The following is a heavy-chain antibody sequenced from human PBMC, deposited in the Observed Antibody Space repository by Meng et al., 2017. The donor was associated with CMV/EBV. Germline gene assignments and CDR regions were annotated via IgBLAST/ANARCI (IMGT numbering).Heavy chain of an antibody. J-gene: IGHJ4*02. CDR1: GGSISSSSYY. Sequence: LQPQELGPGLGRPSGPLSLTCTASGGSISSSSYYWGWIRQPPGKGLEWIGSIYYSGSTYYNPSLKSRVTISVDTSKNQFSLKLSSVTAADTAVYYCARDSAVAGVVDYWGQGTLVTVSS. D-gene: IGHD6-19*01. V-gene: IGHV4-39*07. CDR3: ARDSAVAGVVDY. CDR2: IYYSGST.